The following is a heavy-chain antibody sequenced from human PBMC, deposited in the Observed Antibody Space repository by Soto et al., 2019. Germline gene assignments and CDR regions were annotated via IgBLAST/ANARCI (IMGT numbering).Heavy chain of an antibody. CDR1: GGSISSYY. D-gene: IGHD3-22*01. Sequence: PSETLSLTCTVSGGSISSYYWSWIRQPPGKGLEWIGYIYYSGSTNYNPSLKSRVTISVDTPKNQFSLKLSSVTAADTAVYYCARGAAPRDSSGYYSFDYWGQGTLVTVSS. V-gene: IGHV4-59*01. CDR2: IYYSGST. CDR3: ARGAAPRDSSGYYSFDY. J-gene: IGHJ4*02.